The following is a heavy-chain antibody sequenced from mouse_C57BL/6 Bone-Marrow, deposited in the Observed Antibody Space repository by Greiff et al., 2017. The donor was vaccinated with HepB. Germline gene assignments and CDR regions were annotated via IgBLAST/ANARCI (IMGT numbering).Heavy chain of an antibody. CDR3: ARQMQRRHIYFDY. Sequence: QVQLQQPGAELVRPGSSVKLSCKASGYTFTSYWMHWVKQRPIQGLEWIGNIDPSDSETHYNQKFKDKATLTVDKSSSTAYMQLSSLTSEDSAVYYCARQMQRRHIYFDYWGQGTTLTVSS. D-gene: IGHD3-2*02. J-gene: IGHJ2*01. CDR2: IDPSDSET. V-gene: IGHV1-52*01. CDR1: GYTFTSYW.